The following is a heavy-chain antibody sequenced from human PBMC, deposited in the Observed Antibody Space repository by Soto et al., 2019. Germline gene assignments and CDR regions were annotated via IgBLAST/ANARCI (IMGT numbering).Heavy chain of an antibody. CDR3: ARDGDSRKFDY. CDR2: ISSTSSYI. V-gene: IGHV3-21*01. CDR1: GFTFSSYS. D-gene: IGHD6-13*01. Sequence: EVQLVESGGGLVKPGGSLRLSCAPSGFTFSSYSMNWFRQAPGKGLEWVSSISSTSSYIYYADSVKGRFTISRDNAKNSLYLQMNSLRAEDTAVYYCARDGDSRKFDYWGQGTLVTVSS. J-gene: IGHJ4*02.